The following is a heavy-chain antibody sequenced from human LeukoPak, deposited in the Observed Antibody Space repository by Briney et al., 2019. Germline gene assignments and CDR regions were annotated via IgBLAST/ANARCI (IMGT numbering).Heavy chain of an antibody. J-gene: IGHJ2*01. V-gene: IGHV3-66*01. CDR1: GFTVSSNN. CDR3: ARGEKGLRYFDWLWYFDL. Sequence: GGSLRLSCAASGFTVSSNNMSWVRQAPGKGLEWVSVIYSGGSTYYADSVKGRFTISRDNSKNTLYLQMNSLRAEDTAVYYCARGEKGLRYFDWLWYFDLWGRGTLVTVSS. D-gene: IGHD3-9*01. CDR2: IYSGGST.